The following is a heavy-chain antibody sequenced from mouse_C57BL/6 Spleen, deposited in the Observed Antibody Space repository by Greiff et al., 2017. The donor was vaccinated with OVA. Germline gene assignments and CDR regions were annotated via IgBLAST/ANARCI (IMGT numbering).Heavy chain of an antibody. CDR3: TRDLIYYGKGYYAMDY. CDR2: ISSGGDYI. D-gene: IGHD2-1*01. V-gene: IGHV5-9-1*02. J-gene: IGHJ4*01. Sequence: EVQGVESGEGLVKPGGSLKLSCAASGFTFSSYAMSWVRQTPEKRLEWVAYISSGGDYIYYADTVKGRFTISRDNARNTLYLQMSSLKSEDTAMYYCTRDLIYYGKGYYAMDYWGQGTSVTVSS. CDR1: GFTFSSYA.